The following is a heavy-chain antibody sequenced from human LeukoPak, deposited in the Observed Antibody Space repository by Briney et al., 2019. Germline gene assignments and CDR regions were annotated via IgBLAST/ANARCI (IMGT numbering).Heavy chain of an antibody. J-gene: IGHJ6*03. V-gene: IGHV3-30*02. CDR1: GFTFSSYG. Sequence: GGSLRLSCAASGFTFSSYGMHWVRQAPGKGLEWVAVIWYGGSNQYYADSVKSRFTISRDNSKNTLYLQMNSLRAEDTAVYYCAKDGIFCSSTSCLEGSPSYYYYMDVWGKGTTVTVSS. CDR2: IWYGGSNQ. CDR3: AKDGIFCSSTSCLEGSPSYYYYMDV. D-gene: IGHD2-2*01.